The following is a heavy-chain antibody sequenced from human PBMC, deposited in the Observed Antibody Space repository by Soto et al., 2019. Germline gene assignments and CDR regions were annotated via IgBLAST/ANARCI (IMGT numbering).Heavy chain of an antibody. J-gene: IGHJ3*02. D-gene: IGHD2-15*01. V-gene: IGHV3-30*18. CDR1: GFTFSSYG. CDR2: ISYDGSNK. Sequence: GGSLRLSCAASGFTFSSYGMHWVRQAPGKGLEWVAVISYDGSNKYYADSVKGRFTISRDNSKNTLYLQMNSLRAEDTAVYYCAKARVANLNAFDIWGQGTMVTVSS. CDR3: AKARVANLNAFDI.